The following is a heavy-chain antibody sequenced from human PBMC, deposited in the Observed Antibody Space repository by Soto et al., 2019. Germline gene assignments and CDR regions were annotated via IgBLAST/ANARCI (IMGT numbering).Heavy chain of an antibody. V-gene: IGHV1-8*01. CDR1: GYPSTITD. CDR2: MNPDNGKT. J-gene: IGHJ4*02. Sequence: QVQLVQSGAEVKKPGASWKVPSKASGYPSTITDINGGRKAPGKGLKGRGWMNPDNGKTGFAQKFQGRITMTRNTSISTAYMELSSLRSDDTAVYFCARPLCSSTRCGPYFFDSWGQGSLVTVSS. CDR3: ARPLCSSTRCGPYFFDS. D-gene: IGHD2-2*01.